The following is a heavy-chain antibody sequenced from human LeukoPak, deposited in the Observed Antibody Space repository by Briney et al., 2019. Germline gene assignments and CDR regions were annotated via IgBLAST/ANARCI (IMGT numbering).Heavy chain of an antibody. CDR2: ISSSSSYI. CDR1: GFTFSTYS. Sequence: GGSLRLSCAASGFTFSTYSMNWVRQAPGKGLEWVSSISSSSSYIYYADSVKGRFTISRDNAKNSLYLQMNSLRAEDTAVYYCASSGRIAVAGKGYWGQGTLVTVSS. J-gene: IGHJ4*02. D-gene: IGHD6-19*01. CDR3: ASSGRIAVAGKGY. V-gene: IGHV3-21*01.